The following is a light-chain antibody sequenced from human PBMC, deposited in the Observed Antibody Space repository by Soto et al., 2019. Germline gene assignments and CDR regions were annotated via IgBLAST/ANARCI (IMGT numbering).Light chain of an antibody. CDR3: QQYDNLLRFT. V-gene: IGKV1-5*01. Sequence: DIQMTQSPSTLSASVGDRVTITCRASQSISSWLAWYQQKPGKAPKLLIYDASSLESGVPSRFSGSGSGTEFTLTISSLQPDDIATYYCQQYDNLLRFTFGPGTKVDIK. CDR2: DAS. J-gene: IGKJ3*01. CDR1: QSISSW.